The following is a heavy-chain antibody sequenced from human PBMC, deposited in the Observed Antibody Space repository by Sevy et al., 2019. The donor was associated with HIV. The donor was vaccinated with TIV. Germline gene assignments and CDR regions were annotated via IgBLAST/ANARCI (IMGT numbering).Heavy chain of an antibody. D-gene: IGHD3-22*01. V-gene: IGHV1-18*01. CDR1: GYTFTKYG. Sequence: ASVKVSCKASGYTFTKYGISWVRQAPGQGLEWMGWISAYNDNTNYARKLQGRVTMTTDTSTNTAYMELRSLRSDDTAVYYCARDRNNYDSTGYPKGVDVWGQGTTVTVSS. CDR2: ISAYNDNT. J-gene: IGHJ6*02. CDR3: ARDRNNYDSTGYPKGVDV.